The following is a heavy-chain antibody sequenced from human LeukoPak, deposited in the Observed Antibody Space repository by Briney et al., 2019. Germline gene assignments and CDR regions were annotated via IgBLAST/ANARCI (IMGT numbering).Heavy chain of an antibody. J-gene: IGHJ4*02. CDR2: INPSGGST. CDR1: GYTFTSYA. Sequence: ASVKVSCKASGYTFTSYAMNWVRQAPGQGLEWMGIINPSGGSTSYAQKFQGRVTMTRDMSTSTVYMELSSLRSEDTAVYYCARGSMVRGLRYWGQGTLVTVSS. CDR3: ARGSMVRGLRY. V-gene: IGHV1-46*01. D-gene: IGHD3-10*01.